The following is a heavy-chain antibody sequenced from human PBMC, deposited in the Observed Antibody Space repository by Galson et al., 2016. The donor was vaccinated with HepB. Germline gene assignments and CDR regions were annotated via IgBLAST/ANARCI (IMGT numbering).Heavy chain of an antibody. V-gene: IGHV3-7*01. J-gene: IGHJ6*02. Sequence: SLRPSCAVPGFTFSTYWMSWVRQAPGKGLEWVANINQDGREKYYVDSVKGRFTISRDNAENSLFLRMNSLRVEDTAVYYCATHMGRYDYWSGYKSHYYYGLDVWGQGTTVTVSS. CDR3: ATHMGRYDYWSGYKSHYYYGLDV. CDR1: GFTFSTYW. D-gene: IGHD3-3*01. CDR2: INQDGREK.